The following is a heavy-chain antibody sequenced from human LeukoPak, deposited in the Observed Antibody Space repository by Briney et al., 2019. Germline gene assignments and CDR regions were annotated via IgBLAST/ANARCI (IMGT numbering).Heavy chain of an antibody. CDR2: INHSGST. CDR3: AAQGGDY. J-gene: IGHJ4*02. Sequence: PSETLSLTCAVYGGSFSGYYWSWIRQPPGKGLEWIGEINHSGSTNYHPSLKSRVTISVDTSKNQFSLKLSSVTAADTAVYYCAAQGGDYWGQGTLVTVSS. V-gene: IGHV4-34*01. D-gene: IGHD3-16*01. CDR1: GGSFSGYY.